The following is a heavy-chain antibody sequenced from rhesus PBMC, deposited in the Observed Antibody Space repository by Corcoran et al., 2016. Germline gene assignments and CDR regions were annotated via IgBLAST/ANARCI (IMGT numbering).Heavy chain of an antibody. Sequence: VQLPESGPGLVKPSESLSLTCAVSGGSFRGSWWSWIRPPPGKGLEWIGEINGNSGRTNDNPSLKSRVTISKDASKNQFSLKLSSVTAADTAVYYCARLYSGSFFDYWGQGVLVTVSS. CDR3: ARLYSGSFFDY. J-gene: IGHJ4*01. CDR1: GGSFRGSW. D-gene: IGHD6-25*01. V-gene: IGHV4-80*01. CDR2: INGNSGRT.